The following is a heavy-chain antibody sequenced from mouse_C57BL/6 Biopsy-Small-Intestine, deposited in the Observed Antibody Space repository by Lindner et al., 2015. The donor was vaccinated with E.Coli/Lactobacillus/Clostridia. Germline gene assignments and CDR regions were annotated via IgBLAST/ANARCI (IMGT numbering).Heavy chain of an antibody. J-gene: IGHJ3*01. CDR2: IFLEVVVL. CDR3: ARFYYGNSAWFAY. CDR1: GYTFTDYY. V-gene: IGHV1-75*01. Sequence: LQESGAELMKPGASVKLSCKATGYTFTDYYINWVKQRPGQGLEWIGWIFLEVVVLTTMRSSRARATLTVDKSSSTAYMLLSSLTSEDSAVYFCARFYYGNSAWFAYWGQGTLVTVSA. D-gene: IGHD2-1*01.